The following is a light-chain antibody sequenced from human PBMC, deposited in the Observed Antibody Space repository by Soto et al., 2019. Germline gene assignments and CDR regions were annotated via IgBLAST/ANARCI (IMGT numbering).Light chain of an antibody. CDR1: EIVISSY. CDR3: QQYGSSRWT. V-gene: IGKV3-20*01. CDR2: GAS. J-gene: IGKJ1*01. Sequence: RVTLSSPLGVIATLSCSASEIVISSYLAWYQQKPGQAPRLLIYGASSRATGIPDRFSGSGSGTDFTLTISRLEPEDFAVYYCQQYGSSRWTFGQGTKVDIK.